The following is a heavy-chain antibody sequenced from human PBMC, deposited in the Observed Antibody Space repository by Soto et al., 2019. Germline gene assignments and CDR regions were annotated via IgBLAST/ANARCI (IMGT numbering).Heavy chain of an antibody. D-gene: IGHD6-13*01. V-gene: IGHV1-2*04. J-gene: IGHJ5*02. CDR2: INPNSGGT. CDR3: ARAAAASLVPGYDP. Sequence: ASVKVSCKASGYTFTGYYMHWVRQAPGQGLEWMGWINPNSGGTNYAQKFQGWVTMTRDTSISTAYMELSRLRSDDTAVYYCARAAAASLVPGYDPWGQGTLVTVSS. CDR1: GYTFTGYY.